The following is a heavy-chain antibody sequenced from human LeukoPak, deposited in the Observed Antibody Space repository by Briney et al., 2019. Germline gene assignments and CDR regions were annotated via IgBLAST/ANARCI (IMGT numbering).Heavy chain of an antibody. CDR3: AKGYIQLWWFDY. CDR2: ISGSGDGA. V-gene: IGHV3-23*01. Sequence: GGSLRLSCAASGFTFSTYAMSWVRQAPGKGVQGVSLISGSGDGAHYADSVKGRFTISRDNSKNTVYLQMTNLRAEDTAVYYCAKGYIQLWWFDYWGQGTLVTVSS. D-gene: IGHD2-21*01. J-gene: IGHJ4*02. CDR1: GFTFSTYA.